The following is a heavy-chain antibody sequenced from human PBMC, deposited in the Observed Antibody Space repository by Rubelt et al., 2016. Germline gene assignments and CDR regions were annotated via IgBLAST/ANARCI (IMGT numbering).Heavy chain of an antibody. V-gene: IGHV4-39*07. CDR3: ARPDARNDYDGFHI. CDR1: SASFSDTNYY. J-gene: IGHJ3*02. Sequence: QVQLQESGPGLVKPSETLSLTCTVSSASFSDTNYYWAWIRQPPGKGLEWIGSVSYSGDTSYNPSLKSRGHISVDTSKNPFSLALSSVTAADTAVYYCARPDARNDYDGFHIWGQGTKVTVSS. D-gene: IGHD5-12*01. CDR2: VSYSGDT.